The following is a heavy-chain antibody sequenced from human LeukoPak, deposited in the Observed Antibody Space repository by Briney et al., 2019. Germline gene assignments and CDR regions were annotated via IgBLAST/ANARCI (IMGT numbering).Heavy chain of an antibody. Sequence: PSETLSLTCTVSGGSISIYYWNWIRQPAGKGLEWIGRVYTSGSTNYNPSLKSRVTMSVDTSKNHFSLKLSSVTAADTAVYYCARDNYYDSSGSDDYYYYYMDVWGKGTTVTVSS. V-gene: IGHV4-4*07. CDR1: GGSISIYY. CDR2: VYTSGST. CDR3: ARDNYYDSSGSDDYYYYYMDV. D-gene: IGHD3-22*01. J-gene: IGHJ6*03.